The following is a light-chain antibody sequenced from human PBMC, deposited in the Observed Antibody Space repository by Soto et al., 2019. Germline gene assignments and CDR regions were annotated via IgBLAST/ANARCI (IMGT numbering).Light chain of an antibody. CDR2: DVT. CDR1: NSDVGTYNY. V-gene: IGLV2-11*01. J-gene: IGLJ7*01. CDR3: CSYAGSSSFRVL. Sequence: QSALTQPRSVSXXPGQSVTISCTGTNSDVGTYNYVSWYQQHPGKAPKLIIYDVTKRPSGVPDRFSGSKSGNTASLIISGLQAADEAEYYCCCCSYAGSSSFRVLFGGGTQLTVL.